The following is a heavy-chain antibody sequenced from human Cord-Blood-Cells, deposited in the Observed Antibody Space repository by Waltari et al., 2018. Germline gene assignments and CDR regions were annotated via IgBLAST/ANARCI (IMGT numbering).Heavy chain of an antibody. D-gene: IGHD7-27*01. V-gene: IGHV1-18*04. J-gene: IGHJ4*02. CDR3: ARLQKGSKKLGIGPDDY. Sequence: QVQLVQSGAEVKKPGASVKVSCKASGYTFTSYGISWLRQDPGQGLEWMGWISAYNGNTNYAQKLQGRVTMTTDTSTSTAYMELRSLRSDDTAVYYCARLQKGSKKLGIGPDDYWGQGTLVTVSS. CDR1: GYTFTSYG. CDR2: ISAYNGNT.